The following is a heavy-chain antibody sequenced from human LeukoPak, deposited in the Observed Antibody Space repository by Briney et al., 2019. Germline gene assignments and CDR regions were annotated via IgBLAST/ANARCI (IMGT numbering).Heavy chain of an antibody. CDR1: GYDFTGSY. Sequence: ASVKVSCKASGYDFTGSYMHWVRQAPGQGLEWMGWINPNSGDTKYAQKFQGRVSMTRDTSINTAYMELSSLRSDDTAVYYCARAKPYDNNGYSPELRYWGQGTLVTVSS. D-gene: IGHD3-22*01. CDR3: ARAKPYDNNGYSPELRY. CDR2: INPNSGDT. J-gene: IGHJ4*02. V-gene: IGHV1-2*02.